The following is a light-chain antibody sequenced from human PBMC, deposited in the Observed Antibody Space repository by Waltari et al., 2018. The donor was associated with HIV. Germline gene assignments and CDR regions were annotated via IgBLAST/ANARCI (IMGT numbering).Light chain of an antibody. CDR1: QDIKKN. Sequence: DIQMTQSPSSVSADVGDRVIITCRASQDIKKNVNWYQQKPGRSPRLLIYSASGLQSGVPSTFSGNGSGLEFNLTIAALEAEDSALFYCQQSHRTPLTFGGGTRLEIK. CDR2: SAS. J-gene: IGKJ5*01. CDR3: QQSHRTPLT. V-gene: IGKV1-39*01.